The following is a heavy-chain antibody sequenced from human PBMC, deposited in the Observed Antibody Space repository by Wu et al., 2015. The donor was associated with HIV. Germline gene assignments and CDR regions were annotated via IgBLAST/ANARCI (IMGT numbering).Heavy chain of an antibody. V-gene: IGHV1-46*03. CDR1: GYTFTNYY. J-gene: IGHJ4*02. Sequence: QVQLVQSGAEVKKPGVSVKVSCKTFGYTFTNYYIHWVRQAPGQGLEWMGIINPSGGSTNYAQKFQGRVTLTRDTSTSIVYMELSSLRSEDTAIYYCSRDRISGSYYGFDYWGQGNPGHRLL. D-gene: IGHD1-26*01. CDR3: SRDRISGSYYGFDY. CDR2: INPSGGST.